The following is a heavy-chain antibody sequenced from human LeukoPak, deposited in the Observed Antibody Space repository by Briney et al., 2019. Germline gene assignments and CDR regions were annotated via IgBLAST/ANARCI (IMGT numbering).Heavy chain of an antibody. Sequence: ASVKVSCKASGGTFSSYAISWVRQAPGQGLEWMGRIIPILGIANYAQKFQGRVTITADKSTSTAYMELSSLRSEDTAVYYCANIVGATSGFQVGWFDPWGQGTLVTVSP. CDR2: IIPILGIA. J-gene: IGHJ5*02. CDR1: GGTFSSYA. D-gene: IGHD1-26*01. V-gene: IGHV1-69*04. CDR3: ANIVGATSGFQVGWFDP.